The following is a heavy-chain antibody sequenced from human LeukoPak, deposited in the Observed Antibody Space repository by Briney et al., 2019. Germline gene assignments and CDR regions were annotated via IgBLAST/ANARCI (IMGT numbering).Heavy chain of an antibody. D-gene: IGHD3-22*01. V-gene: IGHV4-4*07. Sequence: SETLSLTCTVSGGSISSYYWSWIRQPAGKGLEWIGRIYTSGSTNYNPSLKSRVTMSVDTSKNQFSLKLSSVTAADTAVYYCASTPRGSSGYYLDYWGQGTLVTVSS. CDR3: ASTPRGSSGYYLDY. J-gene: IGHJ4*02. CDR2: IYTSGST. CDR1: GGSISSYY.